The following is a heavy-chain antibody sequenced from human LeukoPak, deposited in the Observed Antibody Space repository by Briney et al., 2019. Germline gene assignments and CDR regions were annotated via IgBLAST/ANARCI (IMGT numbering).Heavy chain of an antibody. CDR2: IHKDGSEK. CDR3: ARGWCSHHCYGVGD. CDR1: GFTFSSDW. V-gene: IGHV3-7*03. Sequence: GGSMRLSCTASGFTFSSDWMTWVRQAPGKGLEWVANIHKDGSEKYYVDSVRDRFTIPRDNAANPLYLQMDSVRAEDTAVYFCARGWCSHHCYGVGDWGKGTTVTVSS. J-gene: IGHJ6*04. D-gene: IGHD4/OR15-4a*01.